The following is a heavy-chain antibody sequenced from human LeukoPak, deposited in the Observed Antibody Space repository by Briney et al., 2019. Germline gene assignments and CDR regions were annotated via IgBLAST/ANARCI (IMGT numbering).Heavy chain of an antibody. Sequence: GGSLRLSCAASGFTFSWYGMHWVRQAPAKGLERVALITNDGSKTYSADSVKGRFTISRDNSMNTVYLQVSSLRADDTAVYYCAKDSRGANFFGDFDYWGQGTLVTVSS. J-gene: IGHJ4*02. CDR1: GFTFSWYG. V-gene: IGHV3-30*02. CDR2: ITNDGSKT. D-gene: IGHD3-10*01. CDR3: AKDSRGANFFGDFDY.